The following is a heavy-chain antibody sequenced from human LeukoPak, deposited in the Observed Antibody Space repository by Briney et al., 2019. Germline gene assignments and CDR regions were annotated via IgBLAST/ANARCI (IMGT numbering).Heavy chain of an antibody. D-gene: IGHD2-2*01. Sequence: ASVKVSCKASGYTFTSYGISWVRQAPGQGLEWMGWISAYNGSTNYAQKLQGRVTMTTDTSTSTAYMELRSLRSDDTAVYYCAVYCSSTSCYGKPLGYWGQGTLVTVSS. V-gene: IGHV1-18*01. J-gene: IGHJ4*02. CDR2: ISAYNGST. CDR3: AVYCSSTSCYGKPLGY. CDR1: GYTFTSYG.